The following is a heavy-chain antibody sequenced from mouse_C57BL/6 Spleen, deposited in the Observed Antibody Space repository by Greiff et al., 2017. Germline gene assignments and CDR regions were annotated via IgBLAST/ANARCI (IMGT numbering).Heavy chain of an antibody. J-gene: IGHJ2*01. D-gene: IGHD4-1*01. CDR1: GYAFSSYW. CDR3: ARLDLTGTPIDY. CDR2: IYPGDGDT. V-gene: IGHV1-80*01. Sequence: QVQLQQSGAELVKPGASVKISCKASGYAFSSYWMNWVKQRPGKGLEGIGQIYPGDGDTNYNGKFKGKATLTADISSSTAYMQLSSLTSEDSAVYFCARLDLTGTPIDYWGQGTTLTGSS.